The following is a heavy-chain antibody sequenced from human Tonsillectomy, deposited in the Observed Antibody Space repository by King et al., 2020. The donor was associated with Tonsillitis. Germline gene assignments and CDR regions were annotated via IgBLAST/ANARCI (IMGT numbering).Heavy chain of an antibody. CDR2: ISTYNGNT. CDR1: GYTFTNYG. D-gene: IGHD6-19*01. Sequence: QLVQSGAEVKKPGASVNVSCQASGYTFTNYGISWVRQAPGQGLEWMGWISTYNGNTNYAQRLQGRVTMTTDTSTTTAYMELRSLRSDDTAVYYCARPRGGWLDPLDYWGQGTLVTVSS. CDR3: ARPRGGWLDPLDY. V-gene: IGHV1-18*01. J-gene: IGHJ4*02.